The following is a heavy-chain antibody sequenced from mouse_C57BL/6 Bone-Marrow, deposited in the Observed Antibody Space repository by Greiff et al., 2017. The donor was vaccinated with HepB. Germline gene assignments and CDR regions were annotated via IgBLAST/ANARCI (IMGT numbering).Heavy chain of an antibody. Sequence: VQLKESGPELVKPGASVKISCKASGYSFTDYNMNWVKQSNGKSLEWIGVINPNYGTTSYNQKFKGKATLTVDQSSSTAYMQLNSLTSEDSAVYYCGGTTANWYFDVWGTGTTVTVSS. D-gene: IGHD1-2*01. CDR2: INPNYGTT. CDR1: GYSFTDYN. CDR3: GGTTANWYFDV. J-gene: IGHJ1*03. V-gene: IGHV1-39*01.